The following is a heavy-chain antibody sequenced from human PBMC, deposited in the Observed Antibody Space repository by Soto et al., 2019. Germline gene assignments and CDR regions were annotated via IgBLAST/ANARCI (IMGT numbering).Heavy chain of an antibody. CDR1: GYTFIDYW. V-gene: IGHV5-51*01. D-gene: IGHD6-19*01. Sequence: PGESLKISCRASGYTFIDYWIGWVRQMPGKGLEFMGIIYPRDSDTRYSPSFEGQVTISADKSINTVYLQWRSLKASDTAMYYCARTPLAGHSIHFDLWGQGTLVTVSS. CDR2: IYPRDSDT. J-gene: IGHJ4*02. CDR3: ARTPLAGHSIHFDL.